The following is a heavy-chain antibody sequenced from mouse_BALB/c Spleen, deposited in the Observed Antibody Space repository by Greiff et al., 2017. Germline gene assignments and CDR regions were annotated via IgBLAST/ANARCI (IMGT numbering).Heavy chain of an antibody. Sequence: EVKLVESGGGLVQPGGSMKLSCVASGFTFSNYWMNWVRQSPEKGLEWVAEIRLKSNNYATHYAESVKGRFTISRDDSKSSVYLQMNNLRAEDTGIYYCTRRSGYDYYAMDYWGQGTSVTVSS. CDR1: GFTFSNYW. CDR3: TRRSGYDYYAMDY. J-gene: IGHJ4*01. V-gene: IGHV6-6*02. D-gene: IGHD1-2*01. CDR2: IRLKSNNYAT.